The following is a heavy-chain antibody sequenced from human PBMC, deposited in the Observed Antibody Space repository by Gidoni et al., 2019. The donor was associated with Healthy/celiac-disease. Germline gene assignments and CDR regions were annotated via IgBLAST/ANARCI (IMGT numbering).Heavy chain of an antibody. CDR2: INHSGST. J-gene: IGHJ6*03. CDR1: GGSFSGYY. Sequence: QVQLQQWGAGLLKPSETLSLTCAVYGGSFSGYYWSWIRQPPGKGLEWIGEINHSGSTNYNPSLKSRVTISVDTSKNQFSLKLSSVTAADTAVYYCARAFESSSWYDYYYYYYMDVWGKGTTVTVSS. V-gene: IGHV4-34*01. D-gene: IGHD6-13*01. CDR3: ARAFESSSWYDYYYYYYMDV.